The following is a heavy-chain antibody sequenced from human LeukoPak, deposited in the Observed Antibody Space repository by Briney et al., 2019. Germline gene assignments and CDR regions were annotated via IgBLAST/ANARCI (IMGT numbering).Heavy chain of an antibody. CDR1: GYTLTDIS. CDR2: VDPDDGQR. J-gene: IGHJ5*02. V-gene: IGHV1-24*01. Sequence: GASVKVSCKISGYTLTDISMHWVRQPPGKGLEWMGGVDPDDGQRVYAQKFQGRVTMTEDTSTNTAYMELSRLRSEDTAVYYCAAVSGHYTLIDAWGQGALVTVST. CDR3: AAVSGHYTLIDA. D-gene: IGHD1-26*01.